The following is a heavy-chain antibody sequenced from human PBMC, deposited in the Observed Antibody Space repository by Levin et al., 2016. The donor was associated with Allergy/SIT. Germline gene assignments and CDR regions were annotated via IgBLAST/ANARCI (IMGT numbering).Heavy chain of an antibody. CDR3: ARIPTSSGTYHDAFDI. Sequence: SGPTLVKPTQTLTLTCAFSGFSPSTTGMCVSWIRQPPGKALEWLALIDWDDNKFYTTSLKTRLTISKDTSKNQVVLTLTNMGPVDTATYYCARIPTSSGTYHDAFDIWGQGTMVTVSS. V-gene: IGHV2-70*01. CDR1: GFSPSTTGMC. D-gene: IGHD1-26*01. CDR2: IDWDDNK. J-gene: IGHJ3*02.